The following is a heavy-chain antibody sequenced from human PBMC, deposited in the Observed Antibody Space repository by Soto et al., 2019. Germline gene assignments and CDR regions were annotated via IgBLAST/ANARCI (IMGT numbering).Heavy chain of an antibody. D-gene: IGHD5-18*01. V-gene: IGHV3-23*01. Sequence: PGGSLRLSCEASACTFGDYAMSWVRQAPGKGLEWVSGISGSGGNTYYTDSVKGRFTISRDNSKNTLYLQMNSLRAEDTAVYYCGTPSQLWLLYYWGQGTLVTVSS. CDR2: ISGSGGNT. CDR3: GTPSQLWLLYY. CDR1: ACTFGDYA. J-gene: IGHJ4*02.